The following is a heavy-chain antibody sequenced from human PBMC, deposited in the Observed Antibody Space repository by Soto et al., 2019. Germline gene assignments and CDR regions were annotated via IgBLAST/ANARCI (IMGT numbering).Heavy chain of an antibody. J-gene: IGHJ6*02. V-gene: IGHV1-69*13. CDR2: IIPIFGTA. CDR1: GGTFSSYA. D-gene: IGHD3-10*01. CDR3: ARGTRGYYYGSGSYYPNYYYYGMDV. Sequence: ASVKVSCKASGGTFSSYAISWVRQAPGQGLEWMGGIIPIFGTANYAQKFQGRVTITADESTSTAYMELSSLRSEETAVYYCARGTRGYYYGSGSYYPNYYYYGMDVWGQGTTVTVSS.